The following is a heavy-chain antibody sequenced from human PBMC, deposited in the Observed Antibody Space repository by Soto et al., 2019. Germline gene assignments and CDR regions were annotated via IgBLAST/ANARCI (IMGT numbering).Heavy chain of an antibody. V-gene: IGHV4-34*01. CDR1: GGSFSGYY. Sequence: PSETLSLTCAVYGGSFSGYYWSWIRQPPGKGLEWIGENNHSGSTNYNPSLKSRVTISVDTSKNQFSLKLSSVTAADTAVYYCVRLRTPRITMVRPYFYCGMDVWGQGTTVTVSS. D-gene: IGHD3-10*01. CDR2: NNHSGST. J-gene: IGHJ6*02. CDR3: VRLRTPRITMVRPYFYCGMDV.